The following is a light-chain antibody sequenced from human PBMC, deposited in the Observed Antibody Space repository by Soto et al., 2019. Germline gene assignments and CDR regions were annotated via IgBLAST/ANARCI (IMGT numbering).Light chain of an antibody. V-gene: IGKV1-39*01. J-gene: IGKJ4*01. CDR2: AAY. CDR1: QSIRGY. CDR3: PTTYRIPIT. Sequence: DIQMTQSPSSLPASVGDRVTVTCRASQSIRGYLNWYQHKPGTAPKVLIFAAYLLPTGVPLRFSGSGSGTNLTLTHRNMQHDDFASYSCPTTYRIPITFGGGTKVDIK.